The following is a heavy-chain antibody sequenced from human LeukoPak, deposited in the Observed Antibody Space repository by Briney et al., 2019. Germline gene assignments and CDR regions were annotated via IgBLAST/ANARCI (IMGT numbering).Heavy chain of an antibody. V-gene: IGHV3-30*02. CDR3: AKAHPGKWLVKFGAFNI. J-gene: IGHJ3*02. Sequence: GGSLRLSCAASGFTFSSYGMHWVRQAPGKGLEWLAFIRYDGSNKYYADSVKGRFTISRDNSKNTLYLQMNSLRAEDTAVYYCAKAHPGKWLVKFGAFNIWGKGTMVTVSS. D-gene: IGHD6-19*01. CDR1: GFTFSSYG. CDR2: IRYDGSNK.